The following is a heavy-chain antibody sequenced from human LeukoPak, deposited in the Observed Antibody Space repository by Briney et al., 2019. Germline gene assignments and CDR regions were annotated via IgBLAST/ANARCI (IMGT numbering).Heavy chain of an antibody. Sequence: PGESLKISCKGSGYSFTSYWIGWVRQMPGKGLEWMGIIYPGDSDTRYSPSFQGQVTISADKSISTAYLQWSSLKASDTAMYYCASCIAAAGSGLDYWGQGTLVTVSS. CDR3: ASCIAAAGSGLDY. CDR2: IYPGDSDT. D-gene: IGHD6-13*01. V-gene: IGHV5-51*01. J-gene: IGHJ4*02. CDR1: GYSFTSYW.